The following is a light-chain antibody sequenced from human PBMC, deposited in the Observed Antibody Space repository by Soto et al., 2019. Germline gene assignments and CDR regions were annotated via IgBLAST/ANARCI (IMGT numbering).Light chain of an antibody. CDR3: AAWDDRLRGYV. J-gene: IGLJ1*01. Sequence: QSVLSQPPSASGTPGQRVTISCSGSSSNIGRNYIYWYQQLPGTAPKLLIYGNTQRPSGVPDRFSGSKSGTSVSLAISGLRSEDAADYYCAAWDDRLRGYVFGNGTKVTV. CDR1: SSNIGRNY. V-gene: IGLV1-47*02. CDR2: GNT.